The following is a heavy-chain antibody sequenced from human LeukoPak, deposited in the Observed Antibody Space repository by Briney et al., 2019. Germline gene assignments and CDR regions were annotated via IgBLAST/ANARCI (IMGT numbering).Heavy chain of an antibody. CDR3: AREILVVGANYGMDV. CDR1: GFTFSSYG. V-gene: IGHV3-23*01. CDR2: ISSSGGNT. D-gene: IGHD1-26*01. Sequence: SGGSLRLSCAATGFTFSSYGMSWVRQAPGKGLEWVSAISSSGGNTYYADSVKGRFIISRDSSKNTLYLQMNSLRAEDTAVYFCAREILVVGANYGMDVWGQGTTVTVSS. J-gene: IGHJ6*02.